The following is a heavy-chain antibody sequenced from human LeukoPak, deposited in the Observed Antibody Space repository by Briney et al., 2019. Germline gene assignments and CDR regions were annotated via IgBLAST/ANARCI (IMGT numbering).Heavy chain of an antibody. J-gene: IGHJ3*02. Sequence: PSETLSLTCAVYGGSFSGYYWSWIRQPPGKGLEWIGEINHSGSTNYNPSLKSRVTISVDTSKTQFSLKLSSVTAADTAVYYCARYIVGATTPDAFDIWGQGTMVTVSS. D-gene: IGHD1-26*01. CDR1: GGSFSGYY. V-gene: IGHV4-34*01. CDR3: ARYIVGATTPDAFDI. CDR2: INHSGST.